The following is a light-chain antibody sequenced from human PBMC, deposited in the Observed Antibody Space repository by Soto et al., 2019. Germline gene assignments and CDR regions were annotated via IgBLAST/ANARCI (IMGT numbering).Light chain of an antibody. J-gene: IGKJ4*01. CDR2: DAS. Sequence: EIVLTQSPATLPLSPGERATLSCRASQSVSRYLAWYQQKPGQAPRLLIYDASNRATGIPARFSGSGSGTDFTLTISSLEPEDFAVYYCQQSSNWPLTFGGGTKVEIK. V-gene: IGKV3-11*01. CDR3: QQSSNWPLT. CDR1: QSVSRY.